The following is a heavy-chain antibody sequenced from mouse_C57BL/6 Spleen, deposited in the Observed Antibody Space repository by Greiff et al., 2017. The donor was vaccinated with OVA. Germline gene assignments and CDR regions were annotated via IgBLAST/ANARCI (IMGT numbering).Heavy chain of an antibody. V-gene: IGHV1-82*01. CDR3: ARYLDGYPYYFDY. J-gene: IGHJ2*01. Sequence: VQLQESGPELVKPGASVKISCKASGYAFSSSWMNWVKQRPGKGLEWIGRIYPGDGDTNYNGKFKGKATLTADKSSSTAYMQLSSLTSEDSAVYFCARYLDGYPYYFDYWGQGTTLTVSS. CDR1: GYAFSSSW. CDR2: IYPGDGDT. D-gene: IGHD2-3*01.